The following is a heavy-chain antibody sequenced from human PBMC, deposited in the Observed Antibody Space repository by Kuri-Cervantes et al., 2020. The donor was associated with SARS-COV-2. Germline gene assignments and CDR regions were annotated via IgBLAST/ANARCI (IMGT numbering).Heavy chain of an antibody. CDR2: ISGSGGST. CDR3: AKADWANYYYYYGMDV. D-gene: IGHD3-9*01. Sequence: GESLKISCAASGSTFSSYAMSWVRQAPGKGLEWVSAISGSGGSTYYADSVKGRFTISRDNSKNTLYLQMNSLRAEDTAVYYCAKADWANYYYYYGMDVWGQGTTVTVSS. CDR1: GSTFSSYA. V-gene: IGHV3-23*01. J-gene: IGHJ6*02.